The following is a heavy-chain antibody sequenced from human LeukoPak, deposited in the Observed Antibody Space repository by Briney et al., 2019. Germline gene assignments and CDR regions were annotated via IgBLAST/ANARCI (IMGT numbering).Heavy chain of an antibody. J-gene: IGHJ4*02. V-gene: IGHV4-59*01. CDR2: IYYSGST. Sequence: PSETLSLTCTVSGGSISSYYWSWIRQPPGKGLEWIGYIYYSGSTNYNPSLKSRVTISVDTSKNQFSLKLSSVTAADTAVYYCARRSCSGGSCYFDYWGQGTLVTVSS. CDR1: GGSISSYY. D-gene: IGHD2-15*01. CDR3: ARRSCSGGSCYFDY.